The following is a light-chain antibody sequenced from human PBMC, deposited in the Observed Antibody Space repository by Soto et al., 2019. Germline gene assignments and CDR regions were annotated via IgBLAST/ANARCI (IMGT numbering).Light chain of an antibody. CDR2: SNK. CDR1: RSNIGSNI. Sequence: QSVLTQPPSASGTPVQRVTISCSGTRSNIGSNIVNWYQHLPGTAPKLLIYSNKQRPSGVHDRFSGSKSGTSASLAISGLQYEDEADYYCGGCDDSLSGWVFAGGTKLTVL. V-gene: IGLV1-44*01. J-gene: IGLJ3*02. CDR3: GGCDDSLSGWV.